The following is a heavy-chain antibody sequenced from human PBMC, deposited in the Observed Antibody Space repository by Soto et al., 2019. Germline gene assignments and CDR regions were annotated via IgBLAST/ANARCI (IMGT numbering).Heavy chain of an antibody. J-gene: IGHJ5*02. V-gene: IGHV4-4*07. CDR3: AREGYYGSGSYYNWFDP. CDR2: IYTSGST. Sequence: QVQLQESGPGLVKPSETLSLTCTVSGGSISSYYWCWIRQPAGKGLEWIGRIYTSGSTNYNPSLKSRVTMSVDTSKNQFSLKLSSVTAADTAVYYCAREGYYGSGSYYNWFDPWGQGTLVTVSS. D-gene: IGHD3-10*01. CDR1: GGSISSYY.